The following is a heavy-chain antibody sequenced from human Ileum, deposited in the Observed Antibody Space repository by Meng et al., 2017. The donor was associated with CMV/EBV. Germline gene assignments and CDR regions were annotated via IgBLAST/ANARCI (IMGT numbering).Heavy chain of an antibody. Sequence: LSCRAYGFTFRSSWMHWVRQDPGKGLVWVSRIINDGRATVYADSVKGRFTISRDNANNTLYLQMNSLRVEDTAVYYCARGTWNYFDLWGRGTLVTVSS. CDR1: GFTFRSSW. CDR3: ARGTWNYFDL. J-gene: IGHJ2*01. CDR2: IINDGRAT. V-gene: IGHV3-74*01. D-gene: IGHD1-1*01.